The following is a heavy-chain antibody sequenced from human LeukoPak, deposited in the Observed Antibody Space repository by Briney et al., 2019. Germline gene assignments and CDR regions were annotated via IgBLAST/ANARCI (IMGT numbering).Heavy chain of an antibody. V-gene: IGHV3-23*01. CDR1: GFTFSNYA. CDR2: ISASGANT. J-gene: IGHJ4*02. CDR3: ATLVTVTNPFDY. D-gene: IGHD4-17*01. Sequence: TGGSLRLSCAASGFTFSNYAMSWVRQSPGKGLEWVSGISASGANTYYADSVKGRFTISRDNSKNTLYMQMNSLRAEDTAIYYCATLVTVTNPFDYWGQGTLVTASS.